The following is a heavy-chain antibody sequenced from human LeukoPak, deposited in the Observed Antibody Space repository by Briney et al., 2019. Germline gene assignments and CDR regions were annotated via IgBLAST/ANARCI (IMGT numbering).Heavy chain of an antibody. V-gene: IGHV3-7*01. CDR2: MKQDGSEI. CDR3: ARESTYNYAYAIDY. CDR1: GFTFSNYW. J-gene: IGHJ4*02. Sequence: GGSLRLSCAASGFTFSNYWMTWVRQAPGKGLEWVANMKQDGSEIYYVDSVKGRFSISRGNTKSSLYLQMNSLRAEDTAVYYCARESTYNYAYAIDYWGQGTLVTVSS. D-gene: IGHD5-18*01.